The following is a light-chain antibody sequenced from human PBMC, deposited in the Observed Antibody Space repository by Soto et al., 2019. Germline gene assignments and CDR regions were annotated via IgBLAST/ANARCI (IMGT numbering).Light chain of an antibody. J-gene: IGKJ1*01. V-gene: IGKV3-20*01. Sequence: EIVLTQSPGTLSLSPGERATLSCRASQSVGSNYLAWYQQKPDQAPRLLIYGASSRATDIPDRFSGSGFGTDFTLTISRLETEDFAVYYCQQYGNSPVTFGPGTKVEIK. CDR2: GAS. CDR3: QQYGNSPVT. CDR1: QSVGSNY.